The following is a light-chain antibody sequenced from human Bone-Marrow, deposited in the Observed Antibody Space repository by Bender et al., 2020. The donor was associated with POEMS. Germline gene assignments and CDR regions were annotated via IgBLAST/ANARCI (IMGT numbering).Light chain of an antibody. CDR1: SSDVGRYNY. CDR2: DVN. V-gene: IGLV2-8*01. J-gene: IGLJ2*01. Sequence: QSALTQPPSASGSPGQSVTISCTGTSSDVGRYNYVSWYQQDPGKAPKLMIYDVNKRPSGVPDRFSGSKSGNTASLTVSWLQAEDEADYYCSSYGGSGNVVFGGGTKLTVL. CDR3: SSYGGSGNVV.